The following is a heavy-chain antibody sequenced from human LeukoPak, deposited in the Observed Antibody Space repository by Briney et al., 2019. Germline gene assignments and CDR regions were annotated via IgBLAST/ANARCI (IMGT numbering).Heavy chain of an antibody. D-gene: IGHD6-13*01. Sequence: GGSLRLPCAASGFTFSSSAMSWVRQAPGKGLEWVSSISSSSSYIYYADSVKGRFTISRDNAKNALYLQMNSLRAEDTAVYYCARPDEQQLVRDAFDIWGQGTMVTVSS. V-gene: IGHV3-21*01. CDR2: ISSSSSYI. CDR3: ARPDEQQLVRDAFDI. CDR1: GFTFSSSA. J-gene: IGHJ3*02.